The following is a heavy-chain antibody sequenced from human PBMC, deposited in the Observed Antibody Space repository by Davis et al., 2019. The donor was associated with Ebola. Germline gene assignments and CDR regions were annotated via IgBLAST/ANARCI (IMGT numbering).Heavy chain of an antibody. D-gene: IGHD3-16*01. J-gene: IGHJ4*02. CDR2: INWNGGST. CDR3: AKVELWGY. V-gene: IGHV3-20*04. CDR1: GFTFDDYA. Sequence: GESLKISCAASGFTFDDYAMTWVRQAPGKGLEWVSGINWNGGSTGYADSVKGRFTISRDNSKNTLYLQMNSLRAEDTAVYYCAKVELWGYWGQGTLVTVSS.